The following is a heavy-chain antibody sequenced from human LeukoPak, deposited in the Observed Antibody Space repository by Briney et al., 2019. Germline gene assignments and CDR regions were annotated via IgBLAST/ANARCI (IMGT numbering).Heavy chain of an antibody. CDR1: GGSISSGDYY. V-gene: IGHV4-30-4*01. D-gene: IGHD2-15*01. Sequence: SETLSLTCTVSGGSISSGDYYWSWIRQPPGKGLEWIGYIYYSGSTYYNPSLKSRVTISVDTSKNQFSLKLSSVTAADTAVYYCARAGRGIPRIDYWGQGTLVTVSS. J-gene: IGHJ4*02. CDR2: IYYSGST. CDR3: ARAGRGIPRIDY.